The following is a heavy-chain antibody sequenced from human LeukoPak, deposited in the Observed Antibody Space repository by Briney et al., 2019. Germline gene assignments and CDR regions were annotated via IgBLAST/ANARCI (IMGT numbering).Heavy chain of an antibody. V-gene: IGHV4-4*02. Sequence: PSGTLSLTCAVSGGSISSDNWWTWVRQPPGKGLEWIGEIYHRGTTNYNPSLKSRVTISIDKSKSQFSLNLSSVTAADTAVYYCAARNYYDSTGYFDYWGQGTLVTVSS. CDR2: IYHRGTT. D-gene: IGHD3-22*01. CDR3: AARNYYDSTGYFDY. J-gene: IGHJ4*02. CDR1: GGSISSDNW.